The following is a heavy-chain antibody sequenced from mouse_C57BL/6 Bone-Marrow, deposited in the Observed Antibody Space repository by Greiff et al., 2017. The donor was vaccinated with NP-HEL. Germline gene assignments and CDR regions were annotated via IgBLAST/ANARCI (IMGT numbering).Heavy chain of an antibody. CDR2: IDPENGDT. Sequence: VQLQQSGAELVRPGASAKLSCTASGFNIKDDYMHWVKQRPEQGLEWIGWIDPENGDTEYASKFQGKATITADTSSNTAYLQLSSLTSEDTAVYYCTTWDYDVHYWYFDVWDTGTTVTVSS. CDR3: TTWDYDVHYWYFDV. D-gene: IGHD2-4*01. J-gene: IGHJ1*03. CDR1: GFNIKDDY. V-gene: IGHV14-4*01.